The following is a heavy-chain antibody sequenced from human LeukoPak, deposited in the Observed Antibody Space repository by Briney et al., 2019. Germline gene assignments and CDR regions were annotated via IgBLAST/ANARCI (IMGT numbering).Heavy chain of an antibody. J-gene: IGHJ4*02. CDR3: ARVATAPPYYYDSSGEYYFDY. Sequence: GGSLRLSCAASGFTFSSYGMHWVRQAPGKGLEWVAVIWYDGSNKYYADSVKGRFTISRDNSKNTLYLQMNSLRAEDTAVYYCARVATAPPYYYDSSGEYYFDYWGQGTLVTVSS. D-gene: IGHD3-22*01. CDR2: IWYDGSNK. CDR1: GFTFSSYG. V-gene: IGHV3-33*01.